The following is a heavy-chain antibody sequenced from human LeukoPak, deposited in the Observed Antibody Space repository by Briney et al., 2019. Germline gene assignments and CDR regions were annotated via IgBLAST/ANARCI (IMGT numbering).Heavy chain of an antibody. J-gene: IGHJ4*02. Sequence: GGSLRHSCAASGFTFSSYSMNWVRQAPGKGLEWVSSISSSSSYIYYADSVKGRFTISRDNAKNSLYLQMNSLRAEDTAVYYCARGRYSSHYFDYWGQGTLVTVSS. CDR2: ISSSSSYI. D-gene: IGHD6-13*01. CDR1: GFTFSSYS. CDR3: ARGRYSSHYFDY. V-gene: IGHV3-21*01.